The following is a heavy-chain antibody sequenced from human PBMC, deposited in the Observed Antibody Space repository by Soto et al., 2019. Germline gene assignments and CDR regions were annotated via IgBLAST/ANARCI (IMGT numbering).Heavy chain of an antibody. J-gene: IGHJ6*03. CDR1: GFTLRIYS. Sequence: EVQLVESGGGLVQPGGSLRLSCAASGFTLRIYSMHWVRQAPGRGLEWVSYIDTRSSSISYADSVRGRFTISRDNAKSSLYLQMSSLRAEDTAVYYCARDLKHLDMDVGGKGDRVTVSS. CDR3: ARDLKHLDMDV. CDR2: IDTRSSSI. V-gene: IGHV3-48*01.